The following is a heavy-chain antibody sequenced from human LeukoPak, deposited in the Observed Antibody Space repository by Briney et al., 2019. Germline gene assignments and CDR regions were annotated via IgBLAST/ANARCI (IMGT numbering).Heavy chain of an antibody. Sequence: AGRSLRLSCAASGFTFSSYGMHWVRQAPGKGLEWVAFIRYDGSNKYYADSVKGRFTISRDNSKNTLYLQMNSLRAEDTAVYYCAKGYSSSWYGDYFDYWGQGTLVTVSS. CDR1: GFTFSSYG. V-gene: IGHV3-30*02. J-gene: IGHJ4*02. D-gene: IGHD6-13*01. CDR2: IRYDGSNK. CDR3: AKGYSSSWYGDYFDY.